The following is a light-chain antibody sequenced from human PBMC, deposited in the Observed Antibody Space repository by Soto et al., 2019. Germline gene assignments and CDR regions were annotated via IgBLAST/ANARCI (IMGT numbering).Light chain of an antibody. J-gene: IGKJ5*01. V-gene: IGKV3-20*01. Sequence: EIVLTQSPGTLSLSPGERATLSCRASQSVTSNNLAWYQQKPGQAPRLLIYGASSRATGIPDRFSGSGSGTDFTLTISRLEPEDFAVYYCQHYVSPPITFGQGTRLE. CDR2: GAS. CDR3: QHYVSPPIT. CDR1: QSVTSNN.